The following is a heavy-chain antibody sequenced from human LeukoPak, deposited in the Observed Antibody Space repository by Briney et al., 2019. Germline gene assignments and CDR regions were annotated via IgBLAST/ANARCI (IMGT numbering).Heavy chain of an antibody. V-gene: IGHV4-59*02. CDR3: ARYYADVNGYYYYYDY. CDR1: CASVSSYY. D-gene: IGHD3-22*01. CDR2: SAHTGSS. J-gene: IGHJ4*02. Sequence: PLETLSLTCTVSCASVSSYYWSWIRQPPGKGLEWIGFSAHTGSSSYNPSLKSRVSISVDKSMNHFSLRLTSVTTADTAVYYGARYYADVNGYYYYYDYWGQGTLVTVSS.